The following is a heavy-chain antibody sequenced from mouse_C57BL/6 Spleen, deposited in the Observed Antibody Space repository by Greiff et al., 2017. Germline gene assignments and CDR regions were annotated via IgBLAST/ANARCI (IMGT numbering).Heavy chain of an antibody. CDR2: IHPNSGST. V-gene: IGHV1-64*01. Sequence: VQLQQSGAELVKPGASVKLSCKASGYTFTSYWMHWVKQRPGQGLEWIGMIHPNSGSTNYNEKFKSKATLTVDKSSSTAYMQLSSLTSEDSAVYYCARYDYDKFDYWGQGTTLTVSS. J-gene: IGHJ2*01. D-gene: IGHD2-4*01. CDR3: ARYDYDKFDY. CDR1: GYTFTSYW.